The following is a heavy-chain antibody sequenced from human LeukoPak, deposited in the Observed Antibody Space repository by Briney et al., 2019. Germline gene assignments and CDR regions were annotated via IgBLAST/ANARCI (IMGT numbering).Heavy chain of an antibody. CDR2: IYYSGST. CDR1: GGSISSYY. D-gene: IGHD6-19*01. CDR3: AIIAVAGTLLDY. J-gene: IGHJ4*02. Sequence: SETLSLTCTVYGGSISSYYWSWIRQPPGKGLEWIGYIYYSGSTNYNPSLKSRVTISVDTSKNQFSLKLSSVTAADAAVYYCAIIAVAGTLLDYWGQGSLVTVSS. V-gene: IGHV4-59*01.